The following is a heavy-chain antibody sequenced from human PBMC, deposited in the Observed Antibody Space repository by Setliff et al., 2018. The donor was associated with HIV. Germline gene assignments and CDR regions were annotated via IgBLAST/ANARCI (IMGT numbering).Heavy chain of an antibody. V-gene: IGHV4-59*08. D-gene: IGHD1-1*01. CDR3: VRTYNDLENYYHHYYYMDV. J-gene: IGHJ6*03. CDR1: GGSISNHY. Sequence: PSETLSLTCSVSGGSISNHYWSWIRQPPGKGLEWIGYIYYTGSTNYNPSLRGRVTISVDTSKNQFSLKLRSVTAADTAVYYCVRTYNDLENYYHHYYYMDVWGKGTTVTVSS. CDR2: IYYTGST.